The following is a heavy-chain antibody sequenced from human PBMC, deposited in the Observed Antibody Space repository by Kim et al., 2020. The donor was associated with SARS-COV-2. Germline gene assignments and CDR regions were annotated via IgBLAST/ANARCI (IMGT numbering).Heavy chain of an antibody. CDR3: ARDRGNGGNSAFGDY. D-gene: IGHD2-21*02. CDR2: ISSSSSYI. Sequence: GGSLRLSCAASGFTFSSYSMNWVRQAPGKGLEWVSSISSSSSYIYYADSVKGRFTISRDNAKNSLYLQMNSLRAEDTAVYYCARDRGNGGNSAFGDYWGQGTLVTVSS. J-gene: IGHJ4*02. V-gene: IGHV3-21*01. CDR1: GFTFSSYS.